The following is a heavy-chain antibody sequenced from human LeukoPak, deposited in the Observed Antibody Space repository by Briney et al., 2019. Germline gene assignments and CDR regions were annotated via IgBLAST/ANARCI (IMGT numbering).Heavy chain of an antibody. CDR1: GGSISSGSYY. Sequence: PSETLSLTCTVSGGSISSGSYYWTWIRQPAGKGLEWIGHLYTSGTTDYNPSLQGRVTISADTSKHQFSLRLTSVTAADTAVYYCARAGGSVGWYGTIDSWGQGTLVTVSS. V-gene: IGHV4-61*09. CDR3: ARAGGSVGWYGTIDS. D-gene: IGHD6-19*01. J-gene: IGHJ4*02. CDR2: LYTSGTT.